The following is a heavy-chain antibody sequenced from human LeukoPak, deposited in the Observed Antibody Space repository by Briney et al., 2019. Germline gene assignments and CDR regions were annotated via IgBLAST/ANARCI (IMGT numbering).Heavy chain of an antibody. Sequence: GGSLRLSCAASGFTFNNYAMSWVRQAPGKGLEWVSALTDSGGSTYYADSVKGRFIISRDNSKNTLYLQMNSLRVEDTAVYYCAKATDYGYWGQGTLVTVSS. J-gene: IGHJ4*02. CDR3: AKATDYGY. CDR1: GFTFNNYA. D-gene: IGHD1-26*01. V-gene: IGHV3-23*01. CDR2: LTDSGGST.